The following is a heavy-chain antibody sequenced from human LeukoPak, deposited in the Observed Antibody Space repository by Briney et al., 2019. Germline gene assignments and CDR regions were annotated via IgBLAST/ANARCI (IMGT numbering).Heavy chain of an antibody. CDR3: VRGVPVDCSGTSCYSAFAVPLLDP. V-gene: IGHV3-33*08. CDR2: IWYDGSNK. Sequence: QPGGSLRLSCAASGFTFSSYGIHWVRQTPGKGLQWVAVIWYDGSNKFYADSVKGRFTISRDNSKNTVYLQMNSLRAEDTAVYYCVRGVPVDCSGTSCYSAFAVPLLDPWGQGTLISVSS. D-gene: IGHD2-2*01. CDR1: GFTFSSYG. J-gene: IGHJ5*02.